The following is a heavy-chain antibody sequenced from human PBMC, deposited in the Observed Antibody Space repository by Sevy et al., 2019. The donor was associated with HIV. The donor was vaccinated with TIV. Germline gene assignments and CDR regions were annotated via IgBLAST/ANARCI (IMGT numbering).Heavy chain of an antibody. V-gene: IGHV3-23*01. CDR1: GFSFTWYW. D-gene: IGHD3-16*01. Sequence: GGSLRLSCAASGFSFTWYWMSWVRQTPEKGLEWVSAISGSGGSTYYADSVKGRFTISRDNSKNTLYLQMNSLRAEDTAVYYCAKALWGISLDAFDIWGQGTMVTVSS. CDR3: AKALWGISLDAFDI. J-gene: IGHJ3*02. CDR2: ISGSGGST.